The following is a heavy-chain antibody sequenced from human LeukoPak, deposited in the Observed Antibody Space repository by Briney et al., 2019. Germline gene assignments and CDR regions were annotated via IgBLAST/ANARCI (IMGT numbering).Heavy chain of an antibody. J-gene: IGHJ4*02. CDR1: GFTFSSYG. D-gene: IGHD3-22*01. CDR2: IWYDGSNK. CDR3: ARPYYYDSSGYYY. Sequence: GGSLRLSCAASGFTFSSYGMHWVRQAPGKGLEWVAVIWYDGSNKYYADSVKGRFTISRDNSKNTLYLQMNSLRAEDTAVYYCARPYYYDSSGYYYWGQGTLVTVSS. V-gene: IGHV3-33*01.